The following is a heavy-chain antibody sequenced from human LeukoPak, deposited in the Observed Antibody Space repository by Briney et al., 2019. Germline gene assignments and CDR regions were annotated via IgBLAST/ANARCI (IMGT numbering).Heavy chain of an antibody. D-gene: IGHD3-10*01. Sequence: GGSLRLSCAASGFTFSDYYMSWIRQAPGKGLEWVSYISSSGSTIYYADSVKGRFTISRDNAKNSLYLQMNSLRAGDTAVYYCARDLYPHASGIDPWGQGTLVTVSS. J-gene: IGHJ5*02. V-gene: IGHV3-11*04. CDR1: GFTFSDYY. CDR3: ARDLYPHASGIDP. CDR2: ISSSGSTI.